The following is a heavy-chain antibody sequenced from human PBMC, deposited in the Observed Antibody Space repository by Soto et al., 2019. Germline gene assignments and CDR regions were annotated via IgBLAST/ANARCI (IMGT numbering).Heavy chain of an antibody. Sequence: SETLSLTCTVSGGSISNSSYLWGWIRQPPGKGLQWIGSVSYSGSTYYNPSLKSRVTISVDTSKNQSSLKLMSLSAADTAVYYCGRLEGLATISYYFDYWGQGALVTVSS. CDR2: VSYSGST. CDR1: GGSISNSSYL. V-gene: IGHV4-39*01. CDR3: GRLEGLATISYYFDY. J-gene: IGHJ4*02. D-gene: IGHD3-9*01.